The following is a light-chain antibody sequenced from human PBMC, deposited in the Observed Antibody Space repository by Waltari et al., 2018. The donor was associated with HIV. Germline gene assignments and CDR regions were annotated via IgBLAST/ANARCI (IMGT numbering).Light chain of an antibody. Sequence: QSVLTQPPSASGTPGQRVTISCSGSSSNIGSKYVYWYQQLPGTAPKLLIYRNNHRPSGVPDRLSGSKSGTSASLAVSGLRSEDEADYYCAAWDDSLSGVVFCGGTELTVL. CDR3: AAWDDSLSGVV. V-gene: IGLV1-47*01. CDR1: SSNIGSKY. J-gene: IGLJ3*02. CDR2: RNN.